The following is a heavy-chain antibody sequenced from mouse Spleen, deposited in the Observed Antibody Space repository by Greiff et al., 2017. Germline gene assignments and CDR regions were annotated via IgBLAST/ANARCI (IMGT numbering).Heavy chain of an antibody. CDR2: IYPGSGNT. CDR1: GHTFTDYY. Sequence: QVQLQQSGTELVRPGASVKLSCKASGHTFTDYYINWMKQRPGQGLEWIAGIYPGSGNTHYNERFRGKATLTAEKSSSTAYLQLGSLTSEDSAVYLCAREGYSFSTFDYWGQGTTLTVSS. CDR3: AREGYSFSTFDY. D-gene: IGHD2-12*01. J-gene: IGHJ2*01. V-gene: IGHV1-76*01.